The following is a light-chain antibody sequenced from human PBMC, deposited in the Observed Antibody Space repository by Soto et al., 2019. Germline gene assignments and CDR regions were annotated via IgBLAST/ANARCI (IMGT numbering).Light chain of an antibody. CDR1: QSISNS. J-gene: IGKJ2*01. CDR3: EQYNSYSPDT. Sequence: DIQMTQSPSTLSASVGDRVTITCRASQSISNSLAWYQQKPGTAPKLLIYQASTLESGVPSRFSGSGSGTEFPLSISSLQSDDFAVDYCEQYNSYSPDTFGQGTNLEL. V-gene: IGKV1-5*03. CDR2: QAS.